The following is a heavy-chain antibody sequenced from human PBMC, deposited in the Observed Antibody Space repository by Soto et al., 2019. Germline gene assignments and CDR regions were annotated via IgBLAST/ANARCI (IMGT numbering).Heavy chain of an antibody. CDR2: VYYGGAIFYSGNI. Sequence: PSDTLSPTCTVSGDSISSSNSHWGWTRQPPGKGLEYIGSVYYGGAIFYSGNIYYNPSLKSRVTISVHTSKNQFPLRLSSVTAADTSVYYCVRYDRINMNRYSPEGFHIWGQGTMVTVSS. J-gene: IGHJ3*02. D-gene: IGHD2-21*01. CDR3: VRYDRINMNRYSPEGFHI. V-gene: IGHV4-39*01. CDR1: GDSISSSNSH.